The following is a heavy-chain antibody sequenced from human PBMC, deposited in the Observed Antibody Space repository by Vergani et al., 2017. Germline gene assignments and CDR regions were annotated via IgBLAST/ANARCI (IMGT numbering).Heavy chain of an antibody. CDR3: ARANIVVVPAAISYYYYYMDV. Sequence: QVQVVQSGAEVKKSGASVKVSCKTSGYTFSNYYMHWVRQAPGQGLEWMGIINPSGGHTNYAQKFQGRVTMTRDTSISTAYMELSRLRSDDTAVYYCARANIVVVPAAISYYYYYMDVWGKGTTVTVSS. V-gene: IGHV1-46*01. D-gene: IGHD2-2*02. CDR2: INPSGGHT. J-gene: IGHJ6*03. CDR1: GYTFSNYY.